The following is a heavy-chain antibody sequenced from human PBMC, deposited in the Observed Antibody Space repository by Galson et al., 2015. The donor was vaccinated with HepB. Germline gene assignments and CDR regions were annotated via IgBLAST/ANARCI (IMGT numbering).Heavy chain of an antibody. CDR3: ARSSRIQLWAFDI. D-gene: IGHD5-18*01. J-gene: IGHJ3*02. V-gene: IGHV3-7*01. CDR2: IKQDGSEK. CDR1: GFTFSSYW. Sequence: SLRLSCAASGFTFSSYWMSWVRQAPGKGLEWVANIKQDGSEKYYVDSVKGRFTIPRDNAKNSLYLQMNSLRAEDTAVYYCARSSRIQLWAFDIWGQGTMVTVSS.